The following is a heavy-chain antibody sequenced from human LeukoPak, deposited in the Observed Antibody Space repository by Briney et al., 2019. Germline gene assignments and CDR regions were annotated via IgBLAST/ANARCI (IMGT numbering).Heavy chain of an antibody. CDR2: IRYDGSNK. CDR1: GFTFSSYG. D-gene: IGHD6-6*01. CDR3: AKVPPSSSADAFDI. Sequence: PGGSLRLSCAASGFTFSSYGMHWVRQAPGKGLEWVAFIRYDGSNKYYADSVKGRFTISRDNSKNTLYLQMNSLRAEDTAVYYCAKVPPSSSADAFDIWGQGTMVTVSS. V-gene: IGHV3-30*02. J-gene: IGHJ3*02.